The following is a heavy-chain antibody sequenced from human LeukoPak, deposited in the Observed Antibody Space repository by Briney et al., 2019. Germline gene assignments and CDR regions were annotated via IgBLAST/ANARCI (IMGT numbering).Heavy chain of an antibody. D-gene: IGHD5-18*01. V-gene: IGHV3-23*01. CDR2: ISGSGGST. J-gene: IGHJ4*02. Sequence: GGSLRLSCAASGFTFSSYAMSWVRQAPGKGLEWVSAISGSGGSTYYADSVKGRFTISRDNSKNTLYLQVNSLRAEDTAVYYCAAGLDTAMVSPFFDYWGQGTLVTVSS. CDR1: GFTFSSYA. CDR3: AAGLDTAMVSPFFDY.